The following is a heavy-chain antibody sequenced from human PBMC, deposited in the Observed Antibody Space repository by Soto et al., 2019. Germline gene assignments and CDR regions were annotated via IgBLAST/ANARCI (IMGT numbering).Heavy chain of an antibody. V-gene: IGHV4-59*08. CDR2: IYYSGTT. CDR1: GGSISSYY. CDR3: ARALIQLWPHYYYGMDV. Sequence: QVQLQESGPGLVKPSETLSLTCTVSGGSISSYYWSWIRQPPGKGLEWIGYIYYSGTTYYNPSLKSRVTISVDTSMNQFSLKVSSVTAADTAVYYCARALIQLWPHYYYGMDVWGQGTTVTVSS. D-gene: IGHD5-18*01. J-gene: IGHJ6*02.